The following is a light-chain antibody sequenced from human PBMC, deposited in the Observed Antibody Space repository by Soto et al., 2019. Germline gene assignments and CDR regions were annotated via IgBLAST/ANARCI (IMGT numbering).Light chain of an antibody. CDR1: QTISSW. V-gene: IGKV1-5*03. Sequence: DIQMTQSPSTLSGSVGYRFTITCRASQTISSWLAWYQQKPGKAPKLLIYKASTLKSGVPSRFSGSGSGTDFTPTISSLQPEDYATYFCQQKYRVPRTFGQGTTVDIK. CDR2: KAS. J-gene: IGKJ1*01. CDR3: QQKYRVPRT.